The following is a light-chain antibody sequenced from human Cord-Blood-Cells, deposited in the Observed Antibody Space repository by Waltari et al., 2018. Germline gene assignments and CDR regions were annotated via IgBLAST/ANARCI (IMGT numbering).Light chain of an antibody. Sequence: QSVLTQPPSASGTPGQRVTIPCSGSSSNIGSNTVNWYQQLPGTATKLLIYSNNQRPSGVPDRFSGSKSGTSASLAISGLQSEDEADYYCAAWDDSLNGLVFGGGTKLTVL. V-gene: IGLV1-44*01. J-gene: IGLJ2*01. CDR3: AAWDDSLNGLV. CDR2: SNN. CDR1: SSNIGSNT.